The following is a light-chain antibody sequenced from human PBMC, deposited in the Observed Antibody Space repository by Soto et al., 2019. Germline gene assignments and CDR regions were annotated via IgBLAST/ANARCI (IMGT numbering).Light chain of an antibody. CDR1: QTISSW. J-gene: IGKJ5*01. V-gene: IGKV1-5*03. CDR3: QQLNTLPFT. CDR2: KAS. Sequence: IHMTLSASTLSGSVGNRVTIACRASQTISSWLAWYQQKPGKAPKLLIYKASTLKSGVPSRFSGSGSGTEFTLTISSLQTEDFATYHCQQLNTLPFTFGQGTRLEIK.